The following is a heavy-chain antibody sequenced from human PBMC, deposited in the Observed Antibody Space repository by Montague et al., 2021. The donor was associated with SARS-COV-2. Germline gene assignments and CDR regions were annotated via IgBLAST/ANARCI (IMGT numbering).Heavy chain of an antibody. CDR1: GDSVSTNSGT. CDR2: TYYRSEWYS. Sequence: CAISGDSVSTNSGTWNWVRLSPSRGLEWLGRTYYRSEWYSDYSVSVKSRISIYPDTSKNQFSLQLNSVTPEDTAVYYCARAERGSCGDGNCYQYFFNYWGQGTLVTVSS. D-gene: IGHD2-15*01. J-gene: IGHJ4*02. V-gene: IGHV6-1*01. CDR3: ARAERGSCGDGNCYQYFFNY.